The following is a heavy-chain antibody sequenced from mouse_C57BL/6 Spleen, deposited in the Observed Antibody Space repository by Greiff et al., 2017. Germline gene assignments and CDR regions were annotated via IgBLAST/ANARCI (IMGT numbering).Heavy chain of an antibody. CDR3: ARTVVDYAMDY. Sequence: VQLQQSGPELVKPGDSVKISCKASGYSFTGYFMNWVMQSHGKSLEWIGRINPYNGDTFYNQKFKGKATLTVDKSSSTAHMELRSLTSEDSAVYYCARTVVDYAMDYWGQGTSVTVSS. CDR1: GYSFTGYF. J-gene: IGHJ4*01. CDR2: INPYNGDT. D-gene: IGHD1-1*01. V-gene: IGHV1-20*01.